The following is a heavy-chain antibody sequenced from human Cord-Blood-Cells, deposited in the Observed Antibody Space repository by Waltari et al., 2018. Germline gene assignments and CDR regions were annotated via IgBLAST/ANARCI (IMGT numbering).Heavy chain of an antibody. CDR3: ARPGPGYCSGGSCYFDY. D-gene: IGHD2-15*01. CDR2: INHSGST. V-gene: IGHV4-34*01. CDR1: GGSFSGYY. J-gene: IGHJ4*02. Sequence: QVQLQQWGAGLLKPSETLSLTCAVYGGSFSGYYWIWIRQPPGKGLEWIGEINHSGSTNYNPSLKSRVTISVDTSKNQFSLKLSSVTAADTAVYYCARPGPGYCSGGSCYFDYWGQGTLVTVSS.